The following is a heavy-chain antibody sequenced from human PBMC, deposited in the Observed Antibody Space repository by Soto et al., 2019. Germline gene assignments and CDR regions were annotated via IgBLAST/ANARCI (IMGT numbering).Heavy chain of an antibody. V-gene: IGHV3-23*01. CDR3: VKDDGGYPSTAPH. J-gene: IGHJ4*02. Sequence: EVQLLESGGGLVQPGGSLRLSCAASGITISNYPMSWVRQAPGKGLDWVSGISGSGDRTYYADSAKGRFTISQDISRNSLSLQLDSLGVEDTGVYFCVKDDGGYPSTAPHWGQGTLVTVSS. CDR1: GITISNYP. D-gene: IGHD3-22*01. CDR2: ISGSGDRT.